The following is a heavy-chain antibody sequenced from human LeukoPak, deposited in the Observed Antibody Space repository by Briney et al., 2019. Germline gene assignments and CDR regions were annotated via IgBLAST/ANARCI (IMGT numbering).Heavy chain of an antibody. CDR2: MNPNSGNT. J-gene: IGHJ4*02. V-gene: IGHV1-8*03. CDR3: ARGGPYNWNDNY. D-gene: IGHD1-20*01. Sequence: ASVKVSCKASGYTFTTYDITWVRQATGQGLEWMGWMNPNSGNTAYAQKFQGRVTITADESTSTAYMELSSLRSEDTAVYYCARGGPYNWNDNYWGQGTLVTVSS. CDR1: GYTFTTYD.